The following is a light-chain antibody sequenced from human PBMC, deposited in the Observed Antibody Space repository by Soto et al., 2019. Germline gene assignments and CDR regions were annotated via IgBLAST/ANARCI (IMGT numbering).Light chain of an antibody. CDR3: QQYGSSPLT. Sequence: EIVVAQSPVTLSLSPGERATLSCRASQSVSSTYLAWYQQKPGQAPRLLIYGASSRATGIPDRFSGSGSGTDFTLTISRLEPEDFALYYCQQYGSSPLTFGQGTKVDIK. CDR2: GAS. J-gene: IGKJ1*01. V-gene: IGKV3-20*01. CDR1: QSVSSTY.